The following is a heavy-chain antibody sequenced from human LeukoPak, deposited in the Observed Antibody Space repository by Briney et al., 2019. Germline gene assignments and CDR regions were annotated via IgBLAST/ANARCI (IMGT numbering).Heavy chain of an antibody. V-gene: IGHV1-8*01. CDR3: ARGADCSGGSCYPNWFDP. CDR1: VHTLTIYD. CDR2: MYPNSGNT. D-gene: IGHD2-15*01. J-gene: IGHJ5*02. Sequence: SVSLSYTASVHTLTIYDINWVRHAPGQGREGMVWMYPNSGNTGYAQKFQGRVTMTRNTSISTAYMELSSLRSEDTAVYYCARGADCSGGSCYPNWFDPWGQGTLVTVSS.